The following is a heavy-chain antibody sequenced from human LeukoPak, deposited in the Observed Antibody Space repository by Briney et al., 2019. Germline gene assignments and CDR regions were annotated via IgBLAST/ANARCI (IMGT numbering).Heavy chain of an antibody. V-gene: IGHV1-69*13. J-gene: IGHJ4*02. Sequence: GASVKVSCKASGYTFTSYDISWVRQAPGQGLEWMGGIIPIFGTANYAQKFQGRVAITADASTSTAYMELSSLRSEDTAVYYCARDRAPYYYDSSGYVHWGQGTLVTVSS. CDR2: IIPIFGTA. D-gene: IGHD3-22*01. CDR1: GYTFTSYD. CDR3: ARDRAPYYYDSSGYVH.